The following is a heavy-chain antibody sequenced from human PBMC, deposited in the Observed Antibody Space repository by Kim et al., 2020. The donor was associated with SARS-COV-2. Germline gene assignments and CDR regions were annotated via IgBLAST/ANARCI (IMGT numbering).Heavy chain of an antibody. D-gene: IGHD3-22*01. J-gene: IGHJ4*02. Sequence: SETLSLTCSVSGDSMRRGGYYWSWIRQLPAKGLELIGYIYDGGATYYNPSFKSRVTISIDTSENQFSLTLNSVTAADTAMYYCARAVGYYSGSSGPLSDHWGQGIPVTVSS. CDR1: GDSMRRGGYY. V-gene: IGHV4-31*03. CDR2: IYDGGAT. CDR3: ARAVGYYSGSSGPLSDH.